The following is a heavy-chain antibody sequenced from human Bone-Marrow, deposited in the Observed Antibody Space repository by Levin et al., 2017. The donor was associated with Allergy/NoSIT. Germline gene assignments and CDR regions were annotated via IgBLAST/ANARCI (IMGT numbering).Heavy chain of an antibody. D-gene: IGHD5-12*01. CDR2: TRNKANSYTT. CDR1: GFTFINSW. Sequence: SCAASGFTFINSWMHWVRQAPGKGLEWVGRTRNKANSYTTEYAASVKGRFTISRDDSKNSLYLQMNSLKTEDTAVYYCARFLGSNRDIVATDMDVWGKGTTVTVSS. CDR3: ARFLGSNRDIVATDMDV. V-gene: IGHV3-72*01. J-gene: IGHJ6*03.